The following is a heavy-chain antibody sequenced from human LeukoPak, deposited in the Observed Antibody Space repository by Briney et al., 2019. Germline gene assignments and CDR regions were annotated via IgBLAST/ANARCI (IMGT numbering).Heavy chain of an antibody. J-gene: IGHJ3*02. CDR2: IYPGDSDT. D-gene: IGHD6-13*01. CDR1: GYSFTSYW. V-gene: IGHV5-51*01. Sequence: GESLKISCKGSGYSFTSYWIGWVRQMPGKGLEWMGIIYPGDSDTRYSPSFQGQVTISADKSISTAYLQWSSLKASDTAMYYCASFVGSFGIAAAGGVGGLAFDIWGQGTMVTVSS. CDR3: ASFVGSFGIAAAGGVGGLAFDI.